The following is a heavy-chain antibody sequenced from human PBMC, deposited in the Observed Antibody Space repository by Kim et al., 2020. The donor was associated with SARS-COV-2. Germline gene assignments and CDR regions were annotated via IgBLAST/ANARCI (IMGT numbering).Heavy chain of an antibody. CDR1: GFTFDDYT. J-gene: IGHJ6*02. CDR2: ISWDGGST. V-gene: IGHV3-43*01. CDR3: AKDMGGYNYVSYYGMDV. Sequence: GGSLRLSCAASGFTFDDYTMHWVRQAPGKGLEWVSLISWDGGSTYYADSVKGRFTISRDNSKNSLYLQMNSLRTEDTALYYCAKDMGGYNYVSYYGMDVWGQGTTVTVSS. D-gene: IGHD5-12*01.